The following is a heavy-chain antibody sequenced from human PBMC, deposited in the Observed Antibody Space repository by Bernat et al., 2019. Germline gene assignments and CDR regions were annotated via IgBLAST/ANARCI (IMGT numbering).Heavy chain of an antibody. J-gene: IGHJ3*02. V-gene: IGHV3-53*01. CDR1: GFTVSSNY. CDR3: ARGFRFDI. Sequence: EVQLVESGGGLIQPGGSLRLSCAASGFTVSSNYMSWVRQAPGKGLEWVSVISSYGSTDYADSLKGRFTISRDNSKNTLYLQMNSLRAEDTAVYYWARGFRFDIWGQGTMVTVSS. CDR2: ISSYGST.